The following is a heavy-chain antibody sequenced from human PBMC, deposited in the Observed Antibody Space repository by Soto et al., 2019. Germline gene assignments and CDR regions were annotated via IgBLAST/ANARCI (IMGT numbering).Heavy chain of an antibody. V-gene: IGHV3-48*01. CDR1: GFTFSSYS. CDR3: ARMPTHGSYLNL. CDR2: LGRGYSAV. J-gene: IGHJ4*02. D-gene: IGHD2-21*01. Sequence: QAGGSLRLSCAASGFTFSSYSMNWVRQAPGKGLEWISYLGRGYSAVYYADSVRGRFTISRENAKNSLYLQMDSLRAEDTTVYYCARMPTHGSYLNLRGQATPVTVSS.